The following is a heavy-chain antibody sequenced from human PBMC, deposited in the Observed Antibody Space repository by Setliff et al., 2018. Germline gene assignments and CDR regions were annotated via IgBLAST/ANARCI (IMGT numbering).Heavy chain of an antibody. CDR3: ARAYSYYYYYMDV. CDR2: IYHSGST. J-gene: IGHJ6*03. D-gene: IGHD4-4*01. CDR1: GGSISSGSYY. V-gene: IGHV4-39*07. Sequence: PSETLSLTCTVSGGSISSGSYYWSWTRQPAGKGLEWIGSIYHSGSTYYNPSLKSRVTTSVDTSKNQFSLKLSSVTAADTAVYYCARAYSYYYYYMDVWGKGTTVTVSS.